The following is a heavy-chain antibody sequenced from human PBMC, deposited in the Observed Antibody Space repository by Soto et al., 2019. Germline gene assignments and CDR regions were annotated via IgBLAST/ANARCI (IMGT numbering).Heavy chain of an antibody. J-gene: IGHJ2*01. CDR1: GGSISSYY. CDR3: ARGLFFNDTATYEIYTLSLRGRYFDL. V-gene: IGHV4-59*01. Sequence: SETLSLTCTVSGGSISSYYWSWIRQPPGKGLEWIGYIYYSGSTNYNPSLKSRVTISVDTSKNQFSLKLSSVTAADTAVYYCARGLFFNDTATYEIYTLSLRGRYFDL. CDR2: IYYSGST. D-gene: IGHD3-9*01.